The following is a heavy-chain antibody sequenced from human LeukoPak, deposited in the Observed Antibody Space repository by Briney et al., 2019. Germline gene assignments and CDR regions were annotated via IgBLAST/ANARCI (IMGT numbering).Heavy chain of an antibody. Sequence: GRSLRLSCAASGFTFSSYAMHWVRQAPGKGLEWVAVISYDGSNKYYADSVKGRFTISRDNSKNTLYLQMNSLRAEDTAVYYCAKGLRDDFWSEDWGQGTLVTVSS. CDR2: ISYDGSNK. CDR1: GFTFSSYA. D-gene: IGHD3-3*01. J-gene: IGHJ4*02. CDR3: AKGLRDDFWSED. V-gene: IGHV3-30-3*01.